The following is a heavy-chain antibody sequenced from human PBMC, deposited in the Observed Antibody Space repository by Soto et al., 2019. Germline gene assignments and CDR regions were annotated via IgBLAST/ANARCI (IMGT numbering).Heavy chain of an antibody. CDR3: ARVAVGGEYYYFDY. CDR2: LNPNTGVT. V-gene: IGHV1-2*02. Sequence: QVQLVQSGAEVKKPGASVMVSCKASAYTFTGYYIHWVRQAPGQGLEWMGWLNPNTGVTKYAHKFQGSVIMTRDTSISTAYMHLSSMTSDDTAIYYCARVAVGGEYYYFDYWGKGTLVTVSS. CDR1: AYTFTGYY. J-gene: IGHJ4*02. D-gene: IGHD3-10*01.